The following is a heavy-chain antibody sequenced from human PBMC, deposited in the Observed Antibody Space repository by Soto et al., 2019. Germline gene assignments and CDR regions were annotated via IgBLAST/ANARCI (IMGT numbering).Heavy chain of an antibody. D-gene: IGHD3-16*01. CDR1: GYIFVNYV. Sequence: QVQLVQSGDEVKKPGASVKVSCKASGYIFVNYVIAWVRQAPGQGLEWMGWISPYTGNTHSATKIQGRLTMTTDTSTSTAYMDLGSLTSDDTAVYYCVMVDNYVPPTPQDVWGQWTTVTVSS. V-gene: IGHV1-18*01. CDR2: ISPYTGNT. J-gene: IGHJ6*02. CDR3: VMVDNYVPPTPQDV.